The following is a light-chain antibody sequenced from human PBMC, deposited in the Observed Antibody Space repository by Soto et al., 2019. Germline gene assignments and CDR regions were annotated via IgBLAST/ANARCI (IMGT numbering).Light chain of an antibody. J-gene: IGLJ2*01. CDR1: SSDVGSYNL. V-gene: IGLV2-23*02. CDR3: SSYAGSSTFVV. CDR2: EVS. Sequence: QSALTQPASVSGSPGQSITISCTGTSSDVGSYNLVSWYQQHPGKAPKLMIYEVSKRPSGVSKRFSGSKSDNTATLTISGLQAEDEADYYCSSYAGSSTFVVFGGGTKLTVL.